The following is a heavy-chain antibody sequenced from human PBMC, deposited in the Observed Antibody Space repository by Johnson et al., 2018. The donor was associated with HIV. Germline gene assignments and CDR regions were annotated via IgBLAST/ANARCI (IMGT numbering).Heavy chain of an antibody. CDR2: IPYDGSNQ. CDR3: ARPTGWLGKDAFDI. V-gene: IGHV3-30*02. Sequence: QVQLVESGGGLVQPGGSLRLSCAASGFTFNSCGIHWVRQAPGKGLEWVAFIPYDGSNQLYADSVKGRFTISRDTSKNTLYLQMNNLRPDDTAVYYCARPTGWLGKDAFDIWGQGTMVTVSS. CDR1: GFTFNSCG. J-gene: IGHJ3*02. D-gene: IGHD3-10*01.